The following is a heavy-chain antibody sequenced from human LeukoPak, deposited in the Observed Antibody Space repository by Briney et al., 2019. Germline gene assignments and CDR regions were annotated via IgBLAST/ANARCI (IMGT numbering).Heavy chain of an antibody. Sequence: GGSLRLSCAASGFTFSSYSMNWVRQAPGKGLEWVSGISGSGGHTYYADSVKGRFTISRDNSKNTLYLQMNSLRAADTAVYYCAKLSGYDWGYFDYWGQGTLVTVSS. CDR3: AKLSGYDWGYFDY. D-gene: IGHD5-12*01. CDR1: GFTFSSYS. CDR2: ISGSGGHT. V-gene: IGHV3-23*01. J-gene: IGHJ4*02.